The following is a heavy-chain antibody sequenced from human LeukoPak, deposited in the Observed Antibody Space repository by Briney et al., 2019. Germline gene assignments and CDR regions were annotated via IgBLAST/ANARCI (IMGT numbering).Heavy chain of an antibody. Sequence: GASVKVSCKASGYTFTGYYMHWVRQAPGQGLEWMGWINPNSGGTNYAQKFQGRVTMTRDTSISTAYMELSRLRSDDTAVYYCARDYYYDSNGGFDPWGQGTLVTVSS. CDR1: GYTFTGYY. J-gene: IGHJ5*02. CDR3: ARDYYYDSNGGFDP. V-gene: IGHV1-2*02. D-gene: IGHD3-22*01. CDR2: INPNSGGT.